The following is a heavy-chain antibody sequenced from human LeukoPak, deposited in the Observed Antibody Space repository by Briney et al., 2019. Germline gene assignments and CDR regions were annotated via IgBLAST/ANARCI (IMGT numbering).Heavy chain of an antibody. CDR3: AKDQYYYGSGSYYTPYNWFDP. D-gene: IGHD3-10*01. CDR1: GFTFSSYA. CDR2: IRYDGSNK. V-gene: IGHV3-30*02. J-gene: IGHJ5*02. Sequence: GGSLRLSCAASGFTFSSYAIHWVRQAPGKGLEWVAFIRYDGSNKYYADSVKGRFTISRDNSKNTLYLQMNSLRAEDTAVYYCAKDQYYYGSGSYYTPYNWFDPWGQGTLVTVSS.